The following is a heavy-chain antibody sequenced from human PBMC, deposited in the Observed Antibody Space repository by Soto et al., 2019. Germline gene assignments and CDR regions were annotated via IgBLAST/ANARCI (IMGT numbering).Heavy chain of an antibody. D-gene: IGHD3-10*01. CDR1: GGTFSSYA. J-gene: IGHJ4*02. V-gene: IGHV1-69*13. CDR3: ARYYGSGSYSLGY. Sequence: SVKVSCKASGGTFSSYAISWVRQAPGQGLEWMGGIIPILGTANYAQKFQGRVTITADESTSTAYMELSSLRSEDTAVYYCARYYGSGSYSLGYWGQGTLVTVSS. CDR2: IIPILGTA.